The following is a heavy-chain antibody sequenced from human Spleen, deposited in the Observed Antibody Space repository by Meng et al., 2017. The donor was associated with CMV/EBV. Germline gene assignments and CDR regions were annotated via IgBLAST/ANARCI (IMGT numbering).Heavy chain of an antibody. CDR2: LHHSGTT. J-gene: IGHJ4*02. Sequence: PTCAVSGGSFSIDYWWSWVRQTPGKGLQWLGELHHSGTTTYNPSLNSRVTFSLDKSKNEFSLKLTSVTVADTAVYYCARNGHYSLDSWSQGTLVTVSS. CDR3: ARNGHYSLDS. D-gene: IGHD3-22*01. CDR1: GGSFSIDYW. V-gene: IGHV4-4*02.